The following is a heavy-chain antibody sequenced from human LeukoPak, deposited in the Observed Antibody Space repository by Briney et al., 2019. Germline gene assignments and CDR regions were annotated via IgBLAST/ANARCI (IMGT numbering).Heavy chain of an antibody. CDR1: GYTFSGYY. CDR3: TRDLYSSGSHDS. J-gene: IGHJ4*02. Sequence: ASVKVSCKASGYTFSGYYMHWVRQAPGQGLEWMGWINPKSGVTKYVEKFQGRVTMTRDTSISTAYMELSSLRSDDTAVYFCTRDLYSSGSHDSCGEGTLVTVPS. V-gene: IGHV1-2*02. D-gene: IGHD6-19*01. CDR2: INPKSGVT.